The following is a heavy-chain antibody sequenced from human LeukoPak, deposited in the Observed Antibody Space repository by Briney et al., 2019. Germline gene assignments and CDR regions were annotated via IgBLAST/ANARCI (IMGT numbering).Heavy chain of an antibody. V-gene: IGHV3-23*01. CDR3: ARRPDYGDYVVRGGYYYGMDV. D-gene: IGHD4-17*01. CDR2: ISGSGGGT. Sequence: GGSLRLSYAASGFTFDDYAMHWVRQAPGKGLEWVSTISGSGGGTYYADSVKGRFTISRDNSKNTLYLQMNSLRAEDTAVYYCARRPDYGDYVVRGGYYYGMDVWGQGTTVTVSS. CDR1: GFTFDDYA. J-gene: IGHJ6*02.